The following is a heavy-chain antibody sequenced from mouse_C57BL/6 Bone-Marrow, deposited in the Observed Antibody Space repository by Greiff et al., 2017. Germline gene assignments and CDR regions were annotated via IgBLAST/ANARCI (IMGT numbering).Heavy chain of an antibody. CDR2: INPSTGGT. V-gene: IGHV1-42*01. D-gene: IGHD1-1*01. J-gene: IGHJ3*01. Sequence: EVQLQQSGPELVKPGASVKISCKASGYSFTGYYMNWVKQSPEKSLEWIGEINPSTGGTTYNQKFKAKATLTVDKSSSTAYMQLKSLTSEDSAVYYCARKVGRIFAYWGQGTLVTVSA. CDR1: GYSFTGYY. CDR3: ARKVGRIFAY.